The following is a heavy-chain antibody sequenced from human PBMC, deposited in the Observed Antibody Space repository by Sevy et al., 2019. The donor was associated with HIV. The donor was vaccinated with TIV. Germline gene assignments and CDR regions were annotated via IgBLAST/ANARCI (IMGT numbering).Heavy chain of an antibody. J-gene: IGHJ3*02. CDR2: ISDGGGTT. CDR3: AKRVAGALAALDI. Sequence: GGSLRLSCAASGFTFRNYVMNWVRQPPGKGLEWVSVISDGGGTTYYADSVKGRFTISRDDSKSTLYLQMNSLRVEETAVYFCAKRVAGALAALDIWGQGTMVTVSS. D-gene: IGHD3-10*01. V-gene: IGHV3-23*01. CDR1: GFTFRNYV.